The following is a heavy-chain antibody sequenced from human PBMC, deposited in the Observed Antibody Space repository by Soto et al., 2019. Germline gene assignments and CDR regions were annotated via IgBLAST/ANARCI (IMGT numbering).Heavy chain of an antibody. CDR1: GFTFSSYA. Sequence: QVQLVESGGGVVQPGRSLRLSCAASGFTFSSYAMHWVRQAPGKGLEWVAVISYDGSNKYYADSVKGRFTTSRDNSKNTLDLQMNSLRAEDTAVYYCARQGPVAALGWFDPWGQGTLVTVSS. J-gene: IGHJ5*02. V-gene: IGHV3-30-3*01. D-gene: IGHD2-15*01. CDR2: ISYDGSNK. CDR3: ARQGPVAALGWFDP.